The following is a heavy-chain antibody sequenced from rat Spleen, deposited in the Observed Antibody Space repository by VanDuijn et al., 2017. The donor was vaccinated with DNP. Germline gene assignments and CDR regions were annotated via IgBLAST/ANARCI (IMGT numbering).Heavy chain of an antibody. V-gene: IGHV5-20*01. D-gene: IGHD1-2*01. CDR1: GFTFSNYD. Sequence: EVQLVESGGGLVQPGRSMKLSCAASGFTFSNYDMAWVRQAPTKGLEWVASISYDGSSTYYRDSVKGRFTISRDNAKSTLYLQMDSLRSEDTATYYCTTSSYSSYTGGYFDYWGQGVMVTVSS. CDR3: TTSSYSSYTGGYFDY. CDR2: ISYDGSST. J-gene: IGHJ2*01.